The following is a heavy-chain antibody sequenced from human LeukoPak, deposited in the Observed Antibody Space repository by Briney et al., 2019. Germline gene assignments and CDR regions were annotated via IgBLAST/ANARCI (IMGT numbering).Heavy chain of an antibody. V-gene: IGHV4-30-4*01. D-gene: IGHD3-10*01. Sequence: SQTLSLTCTVSGGSISSGDYYWSWIRQPPRKGLEWIGYIYYSGSTYYNPSLKSRVTISVDTSKNQFSLKLSSVTAADTAVYYCARRILDGSGSSDYWGQGTLVTVSS. CDR2: IYYSGST. CDR3: ARRILDGSGSSDY. CDR1: GGSISSGDYY. J-gene: IGHJ4*02.